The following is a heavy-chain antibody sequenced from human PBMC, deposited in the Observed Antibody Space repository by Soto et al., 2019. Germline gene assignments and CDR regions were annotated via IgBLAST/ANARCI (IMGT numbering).Heavy chain of an antibody. Sequence: SVKVSCKASGFTFTSSAVQWVRQARGQRLEWIGWIVVGSGNTNYAQKFQERVTITRDMSTSTAYMELSSLRSEDTAVYYCAADPSGSYHVLFDPWGQGTLVIVSS. J-gene: IGHJ5*02. D-gene: IGHD1-26*01. CDR2: IVVGSGNT. CDR3: AADPSGSYHVLFDP. V-gene: IGHV1-58*01. CDR1: GFTFTSSA.